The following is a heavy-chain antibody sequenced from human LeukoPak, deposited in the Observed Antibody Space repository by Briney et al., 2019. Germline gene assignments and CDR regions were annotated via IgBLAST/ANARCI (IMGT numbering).Heavy chain of an antibody. CDR1: GYTFTSYD. CDR3: ARGDCSSTICYSPMDV. D-gene: IGHD2-2*01. CDR2: IIPIFGTA. V-gene: IGHV1-69*06. Sequence: SVKVSCKASGYTFTSYDINWVRQAPGQGLEWMGGIIPIFGTANYAQKFQGRVTITADKSTSTAYMELSSLRSEDTAVYYCARGDCSSTICYSPMDVWGKGTTVTVSS. J-gene: IGHJ6*03.